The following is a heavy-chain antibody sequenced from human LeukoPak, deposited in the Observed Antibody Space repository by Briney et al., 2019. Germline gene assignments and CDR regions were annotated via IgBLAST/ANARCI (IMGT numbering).Heavy chain of an antibody. D-gene: IGHD4-17*01. J-gene: IGHJ4*02. CDR1: GASISSSNW. Sequence: SGTLSLTCAVSGASISSSNWWNWVRQPPGKGLGWIGEIYQSGSTNYKPSLKSRVTISVDKSKNYFSLELRSVTAADTAVYYCARGLGSGDPRTSYLDYWGQGTLVTVSS. CDR3: ARGLGSGDPRTSYLDY. CDR2: IYQSGST. V-gene: IGHV4-4*02.